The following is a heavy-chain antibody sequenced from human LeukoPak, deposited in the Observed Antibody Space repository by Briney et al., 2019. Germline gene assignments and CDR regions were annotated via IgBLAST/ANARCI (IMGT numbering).Heavy chain of an antibody. V-gene: IGHV3-23*01. CDR3: AKDEVPDYGDPIEAFDY. D-gene: IGHD4-17*01. Sequence: GGSLRLSCAASGFTFSNFAMSWVRQAPGTGLEWVSVITASGISTYYADSVKGRFTISRDNSKNTLYLQMNSLRAEDTAVYYCAKDEVPDYGDPIEAFDYWGQGTLVTVSS. CDR2: ITASGIST. J-gene: IGHJ4*02. CDR1: GFTFSNFA.